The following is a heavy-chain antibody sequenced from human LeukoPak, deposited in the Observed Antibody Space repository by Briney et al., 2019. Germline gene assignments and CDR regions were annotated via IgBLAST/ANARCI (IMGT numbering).Heavy chain of an antibody. V-gene: IGHV4-61*01. CDR2: IYYSGST. CDR1: GGPVSSGSYY. J-gene: IGHJ5*02. CDR3: AREGRYFDFRFDP. D-gene: IGHD3-9*01. Sequence: PSETLSLTCTVSGGPVSSGSYYWSWIRQPPGKGLEWIGYIYYSGSTNYNPSLKSRVTISVDTSKNQFSLKLSSVTAADTAVYYCAREGRYFDFRFDPWGQGTLVTVSS.